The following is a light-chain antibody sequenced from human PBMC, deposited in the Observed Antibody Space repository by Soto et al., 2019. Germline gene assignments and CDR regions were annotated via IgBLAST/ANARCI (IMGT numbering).Light chain of an antibody. CDR1: QSISSW. Sequence: DITLTQSHSTLSASLLDCISIXSRASQSISSWLAWFQQEPGKAPKLLIYDASNLEDWVPSRFSGTESGTEFSLTISNLQPEDFATYYCQQYNSYPLTFGGGTKVDIK. J-gene: IGKJ4*01. V-gene: IGKV1-5*01. CDR3: QQYNSYPLT. CDR2: DAS.